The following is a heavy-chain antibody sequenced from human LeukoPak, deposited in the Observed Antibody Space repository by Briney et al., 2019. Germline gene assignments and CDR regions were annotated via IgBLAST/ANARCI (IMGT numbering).Heavy chain of an antibody. Sequence: GGSLRLSCAASGLTFSSYSMNWVRQAPGKGLEWVSSISSSSSYIYYADSVKGRFTISRDNAKNSLYLQINSLRAEDTAVYYCASQGYSSGWYFYYWGQGTLVTVSS. D-gene: IGHD6-19*01. J-gene: IGHJ4*02. CDR3: ASQGYSSGWYFYY. CDR1: GLTFSSYS. CDR2: ISSSSSYI. V-gene: IGHV3-21*01.